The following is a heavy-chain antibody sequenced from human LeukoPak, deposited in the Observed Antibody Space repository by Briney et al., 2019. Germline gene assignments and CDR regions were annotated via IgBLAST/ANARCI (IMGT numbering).Heavy chain of an antibody. V-gene: IGHV4-34*01. Sequence: PSETLSLTCAVYGGSFSGYYWSWIRQPPGKGLEWIGEINHSGSTNYNPSLKSRVTISVDTSKNQFSLKLSSVTAADTAVYYCARGRKYQLLYGYRNWFDPWGQGTLVTVSS. CDR1: GGSFSGYY. CDR3: ARGRKYQLLYGYRNWFDP. CDR2: INHSGST. D-gene: IGHD2-2*02. J-gene: IGHJ5*02.